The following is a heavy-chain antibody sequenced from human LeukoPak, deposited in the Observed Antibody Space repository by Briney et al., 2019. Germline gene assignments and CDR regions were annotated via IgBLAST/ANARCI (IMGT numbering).Heavy chain of an antibody. CDR2: IYYSGST. CDR1: GGSISSGGYY. D-gene: IGHD6-19*01. Sequence: SETLSLTCTVSGGSISSGGYYWNWIRQHPGKGLEWIGYIYYSGSTYYNPSLKSQITISVDTSKSQFSLRLNSVTAADTAVYYCARGIPVAGIPLDYWGQGIQVSVSS. V-gene: IGHV4-31*01. CDR3: ARGIPVAGIPLDY. J-gene: IGHJ4*02.